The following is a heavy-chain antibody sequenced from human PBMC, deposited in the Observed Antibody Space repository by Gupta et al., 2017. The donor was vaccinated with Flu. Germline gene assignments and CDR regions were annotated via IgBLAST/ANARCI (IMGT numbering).Heavy chain of an antibody. J-gene: IGHJ5*02. CDR1: GFTFSNFG. CDR2: IPYDGSYK. Sequence: QVQLVESGGAVVHPWTSLRLSCAASGFTFSNFGFHWVRQAPGKGLEWLAVIPYDGSYKYYADSVKGRFTISRDNPNNMMYLQMGSLRVEDTAVYYCAKDPVPFAILGRFGPWGQGTLVTVSS. CDR3: AKDPVPFAILGRFGP. D-gene: IGHD2-2*02. V-gene: IGHV3-30*18.